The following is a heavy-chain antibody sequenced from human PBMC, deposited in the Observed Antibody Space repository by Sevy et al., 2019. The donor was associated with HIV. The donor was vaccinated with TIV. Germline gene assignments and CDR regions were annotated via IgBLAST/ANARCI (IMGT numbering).Heavy chain of an antibody. CDR2: IYPGDSDT. D-gene: IGHD6-6*01. V-gene: IGHV5-51*01. CDR3: ARHVAAHPPYYYYGMDV. CDR1: VYGFTSYW. J-gene: IGHJ6*02. Sequence: GESLKISCKGSVYGFTSYWIGWERQMPGKGLEWMGNIYPGDSDTRYSPSFQGQVTISADKSISTAYLQWSSLKASDTAMYYCARHVAAHPPYYYYGMDVWGQWTTVTVSS.